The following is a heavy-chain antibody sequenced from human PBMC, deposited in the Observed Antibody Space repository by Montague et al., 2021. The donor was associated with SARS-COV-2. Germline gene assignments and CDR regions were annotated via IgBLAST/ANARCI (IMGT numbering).Heavy chain of an antibody. D-gene: IGHD2-15*01. CDR1: GVSISTYP. CDR3: GRGSGHYYRPFDN. J-gene: IGHJ4*02. V-gene: IGHV4-4*07. Sequence: SETLSLTCTVSGVSISTYPWSWIRLPAGKALEWIGSIHSNGDTTYNPSLKRRVTMSVDTSTNKFSLKMTNVTAAATAMYYCGRGSGHYYRPFDNWGQGSLVTVSS. CDR2: IHSNGDT.